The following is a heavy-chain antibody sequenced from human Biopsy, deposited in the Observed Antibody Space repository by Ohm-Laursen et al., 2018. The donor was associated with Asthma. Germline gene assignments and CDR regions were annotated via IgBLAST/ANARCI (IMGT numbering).Heavy chain of an antibody. D-gene: IGHD2-2*01. J-gene: IGHJ4*02. Sequence: SLRLSCAASGFTFSSYAMHWVRQAPGKGLEWVAVISYDGSNKYYADSVKGRFTISRDNSKNTLYLQMNSLRAEDTAVYYCARDGTDMNEAMPKDYWGQGTLVTVSS. CDR1: GFTFSSYA. CDR2: ISYDGSNK. CDR3: ARDGTDMNEAMPKDY. V-gene: IGHV3-30-3*01.